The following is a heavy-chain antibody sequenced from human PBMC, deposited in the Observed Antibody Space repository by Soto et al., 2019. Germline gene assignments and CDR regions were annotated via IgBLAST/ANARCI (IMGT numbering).Heavy chain of an antibody. D-gene: IGHD6-25*01. J-gene: IGHJ4*02. CDR1: GDSISSYY. Sequence: PSETLSLTCTVSGDSISSYYWTWIRQFPGKGLEWIAYTSYTGNTNYNPSLQSRVTISMDTSKNQLSLKLTSMTAADTATYYCAHRLGSRGSFDYWGQGSLVTVSS. V-gene: IGHV4-59*03. CDR3: AHRLGSRGSFDY. CDR2: TSYTGNT.